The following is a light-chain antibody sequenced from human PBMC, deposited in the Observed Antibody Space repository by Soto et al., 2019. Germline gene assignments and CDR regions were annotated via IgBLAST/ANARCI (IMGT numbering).Light chain of an antibody. CDR2: VVS. J-gene: IGKJ5*01. CDR1: QSVSRNY. V-gene: IGKV3-20*01. CDR3: QQYGNLPIT. Sequence: EIVLTQSPGTLSLSPGEGATLSCRASQSVSRNYLAWHQQKPGQAPRLLISVVSSMATGISDRFSGSGSGTDFTLTISRLEPEDFAVYYCQQYGNLPITFGRGTRLEI.